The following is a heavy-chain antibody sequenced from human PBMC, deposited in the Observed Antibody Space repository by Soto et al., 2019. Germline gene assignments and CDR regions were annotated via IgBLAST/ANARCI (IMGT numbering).Heavy chain of an antibody. CDR2: IDPSDSYT. D-gene: IGHD6-6*01. V-gene: IGHV5-10-1*01. CDR1: EYSFTTHW. CDR3: ARHEGRYSTSSPLDQ. J-gene: IGHJ4*02. Sequence: GASLKISCKGSEYSFTTHWISWVRQMPGKGLECMGRIDPSDSYTKYSPSFRGHITISADKSISTAYLQWSSLEASDTAMYYCARHEGRYSTSSPLDQWGQGTLVTVSS.